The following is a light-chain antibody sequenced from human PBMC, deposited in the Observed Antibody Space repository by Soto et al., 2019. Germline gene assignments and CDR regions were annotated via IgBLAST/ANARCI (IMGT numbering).Light chain of an antibody. V-gene: IGKV3-20*01. Sequence: EIVLTQSPGTLSLSPGERATLSCRASQSVTSTYLAWYQQKPGQAPRLLIYGASNRATGIPDRFTGSGYGTDFTLTISRLEPEDCAVYYYQQYGGSRLTFGGGTKVESK. CDR1: QSVTSTY. CDR2: GAS. J-gene: IGKJ4*01. CDR3: QQYGGSRLT.